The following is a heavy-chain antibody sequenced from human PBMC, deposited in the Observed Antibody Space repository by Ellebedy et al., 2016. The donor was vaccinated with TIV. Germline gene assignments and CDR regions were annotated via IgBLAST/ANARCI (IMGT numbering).Heavy chain of an antibody. J-gene: IGHJ4*02. CDR2: ISSSSSYI. CDR3: AKAIRVGATSLYFDY. D-gene: IGHD1-26*01. CDR1: GLTFRSYS. V-gene: IGHV3-21*04. Sequence: GGSLRLXXAASGLTFRSYSMNWVRQAPGKGLEWVSSISSSSSYIYYADSVKGRFTISRDNSKNTLYLQMNSLRAEDTAVYYCAKAIRVGATSLYFDYWGQGTLVTVSS.